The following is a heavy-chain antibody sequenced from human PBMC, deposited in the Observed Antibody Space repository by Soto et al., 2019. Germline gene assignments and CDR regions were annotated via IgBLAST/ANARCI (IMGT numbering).Heavy chain of an antibody. CDR1: GFTFSSYG. V-gene: IGHV3-33*01. CDR2: IWYDGSNK. Sequence: PGGSLRLSCAASGFTFSSYGMHWVRQAPGKGLEGVAVIWYDGSNKYYAESVKGQFTISRDNSKNTLYLQMTSLRAEDPAVYYCARDRYSSGWNGFDYWGQGTLFTVSS. D-gene: IGHD6-19*01. CDR3: ARDRYSSGWNGFDY. J-gene: IGHJ4*02.